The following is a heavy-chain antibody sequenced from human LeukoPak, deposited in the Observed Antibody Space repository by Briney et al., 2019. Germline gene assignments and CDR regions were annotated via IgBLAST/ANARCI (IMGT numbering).Heavy chain of an antibody. Sequence: GGSLRLSCAASGFTVSSNYMSWVRQAPGKGLEWVSVIYSGGSTYYADSVKGRFTISRDNSKNTLYLQMNSLRAEDTAVYYCAREAVVGATRHFDYWGQGTLVTVSS. J-gene: IGHJ4*02. CDR1: GFTVSSNY. CDR2: IYSGGST. D-gene: IGHD1-26*01. V-gene: IGHV3-53*01. CDR3: AREAVVGATRHFDY.